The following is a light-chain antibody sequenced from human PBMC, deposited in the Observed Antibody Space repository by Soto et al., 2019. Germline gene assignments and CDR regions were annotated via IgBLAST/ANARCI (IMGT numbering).Light chain of an antibody. V-gene: IGKV1-39*01. CDR3: QQSYSTPRA. CDR1: QTIIGY. J-gene: IGKJ1*01. Sequence: DIQMTQSPSSLSASIVDSVTITCRASQTIIGYLNWYQQKPGKAPRLLINAASNLQSGVPSRFRGSGSETDFTLTITSLQPEDFATYYCQQSYSTPRAFGQGTKVDIK. CDR2: AAS.